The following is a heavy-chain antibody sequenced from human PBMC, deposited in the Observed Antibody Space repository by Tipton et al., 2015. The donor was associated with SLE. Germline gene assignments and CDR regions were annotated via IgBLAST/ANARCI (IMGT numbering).Heavy chain of an antibody. J-gene: IGHJ4*02. CDR1: GYSMRSANDY. D-gene: IGHD6-19*01. V-gene: IGHV4-61*02. CDR2: VYSTGST. CDR3: ARENSRGGGWRLDS. Sequence: GLVKPSETLSLTCSVSGYSMRSANDYWSWVRQPAGKGLEWIGRVYSTGSTNYHPSLKSRLSISVDMSRNQFSLSLASVTATDTATYFCARENSRGGGWRLDSWGRGILVTVSS.